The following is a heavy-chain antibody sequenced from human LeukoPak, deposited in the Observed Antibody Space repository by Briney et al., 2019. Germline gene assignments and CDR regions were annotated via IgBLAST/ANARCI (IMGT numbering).Heavy chain of an antibody. Sequence: ASVKVSCKASGYTFTGYYMHWVRQAPGQGLEWMGWINPNSGGTNYAQKFQGWVTMTRDTSISTAYMELSRLRSDDTAVYYCARAFGVLGGLNWFDPWGQGTLVTVSS. V-gene: IGHV1-2*04. CDR2: INPNSGGT. CDR3: ARAFGVLGGLNWFDP. D-gene: IGHD3-10*01. CDR1: GYTFTGYY. J-gene: IGHJ5*02.